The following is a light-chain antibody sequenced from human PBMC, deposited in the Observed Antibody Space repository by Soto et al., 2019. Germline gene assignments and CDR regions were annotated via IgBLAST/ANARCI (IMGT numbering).Light chain of an antibody. V-gene: IGKV1-5*01. CDR2: DAS. J-gene: IGKJ1*01. CDR1: QSISNW. CDR3: QQYSSYWT. Sequence: DIQMTQSPSTLSASVGDRLTITCRASQSISNWLAWYQQRPGKAPKLLIFDASSLESGVPSRFSGGGSGTEFTLTISSLQPDDFATYYCQQYSSYWTFGQGTKVDIK.